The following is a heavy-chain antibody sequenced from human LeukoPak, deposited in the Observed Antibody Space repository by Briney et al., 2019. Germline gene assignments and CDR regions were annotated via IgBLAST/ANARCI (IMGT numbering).Heavy chain of an antibody. CDR3: AKEARWYSSSWYYFDY. CDR2: IRYDGSNK. CDR1: GFTFSSYG. Sequence: PGGSLRLSCAASGFTFSSYGMHWVRQAPGKGLEWVAFIRYDGSNKYYADSVKGRFTISSDNSKNTLYLQMNSLRAEDTAMYYCAKEARWYSSSWYYFDYWGQGTLVTVSS. J-gene: IGHJ4*02. D-gene: IGHD6-13*01. V-gene: IGHV3-30*02.